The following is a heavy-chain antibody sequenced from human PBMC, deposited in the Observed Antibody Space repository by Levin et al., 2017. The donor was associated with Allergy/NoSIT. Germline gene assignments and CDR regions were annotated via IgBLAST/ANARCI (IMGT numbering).Heavy chain of an antibody. CDR1: GFTFSTYW. J-gene: IGHJ2*01. Sequence: GGSLRLSCAASGFTFSTYWMSWVRQAPGKGLELVANIKQDGSEKYYVDSVKGRFTISRDNAKNSLYLQMNSLRAEDTAVYYCARYGAVAGTGNWYFDLWGRGTLVTVSS. CDR2: IKQDGSEK. CDR3: ARYGAVAGTGNWYFDL. V-gene: IGHV3-7*01. D-gene: IGHD6-19*01.